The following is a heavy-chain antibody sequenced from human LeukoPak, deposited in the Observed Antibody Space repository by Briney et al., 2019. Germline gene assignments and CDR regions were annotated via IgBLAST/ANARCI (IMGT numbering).Heavy chain of an antibody. CDR2: INPNSGGT. D-gene: IGHD3-10*01. CDR3: ARNTYYYGSGSYPLYYYMDV. Sequence: ASVKVSCKTSGYTFTGYYMHWVRQAPGQGLEWMGWINPNSGGTNYAQKFQGRVTMTRDTSISTAYMELSRLRSDDTAVYYCARNTYYYGSGSYPLYYYMDVWGKGTTVTISS. CDR1: GYTFTGYY. V-gene: IGHV1-2*02. J-gene: IGHJ6*03.